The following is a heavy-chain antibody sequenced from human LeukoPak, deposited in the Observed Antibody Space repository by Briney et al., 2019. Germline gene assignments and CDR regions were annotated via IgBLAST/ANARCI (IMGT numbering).Heavy chain of an antibody. V-gene: IGHV3-48*03. CDR2: ISGSGSTR. CDR3: ARVTSSSWLN. CDR1: GFTFSSYE. D-gene: IGHD6-13*01. J-gene: IGHJ4*02. Sequence: GGSLRLSCAASGFTFSSYEMNWVRQAPGKGLEWVSYISGSGSTRYYTDSVKGRFTISRDNAKNSLYLQMNSLRAEDTAVYYCARVTSSSWLNWGQGTQVTVSS.